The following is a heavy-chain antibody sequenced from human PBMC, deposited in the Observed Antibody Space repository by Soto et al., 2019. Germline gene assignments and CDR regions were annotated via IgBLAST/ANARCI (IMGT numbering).Heavy chain of an antibody. D-gene: IGHD2-21*01. CDR1: GGSISSSSFF. Sequence: QVQLQESGPGLVKSSETLSLTCTVSGGSISSSSFFWGWIRQPPGRGLEWIGSIYYSGRTNYNPSLKSRVTISADTSKNQFSLQLKSVTAADTAVYYCARLYGGDYYSPDYWGQGSLVTVSS. CDR3: ARLYGGDYYSPDY. J-gene: IGHJ4*02. V-gene: IGHV4-39*01. CDR2: IYYSGRT.